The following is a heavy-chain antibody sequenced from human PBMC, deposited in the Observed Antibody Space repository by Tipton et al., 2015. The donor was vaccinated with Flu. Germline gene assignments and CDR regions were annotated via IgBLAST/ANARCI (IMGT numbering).Heavy chain of an antibody. CDR1: GGSISSYY. Sequence: TLSLTCTVSGGSISSYYWSWIRQPPGKGLEWIGYIYYSGSTNYNPSLKSRVTISVDTSKNQFSLKLSSVTAADTAVYYCARVSSSSSWSQDWYFDPWGRGTLVTVSS. CDR3: ARVSSSSSWSQDWYFDP. V-gene: IGHV4-59*01. CDR2: IYYSGST. D-gene: IGHD6-13*01. J-gene: IGHJ2*01.